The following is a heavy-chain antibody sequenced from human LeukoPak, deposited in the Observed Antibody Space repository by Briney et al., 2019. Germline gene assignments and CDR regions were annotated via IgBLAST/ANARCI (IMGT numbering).Heavy chain of an antibody. V-gene: IGHV3-30*18. CDR2: ISYDGSNK. Sequence: GRSLRVSCAASGFTFSSYGMHWVRQAPGKGLEWVAVISYDGSNKYYADSVKGRFTISRDNSKNTLYLQMNSLRAEDTAVYYCAKAGYYDSSGYSGAFDIWGQGTMVTVSS. CDR3: AKAGYYDSSGYSGAFDI. J-gene: IGHJ3*02. D-gene: IGHD3-22*01. CDR1: GFTFSSYG.